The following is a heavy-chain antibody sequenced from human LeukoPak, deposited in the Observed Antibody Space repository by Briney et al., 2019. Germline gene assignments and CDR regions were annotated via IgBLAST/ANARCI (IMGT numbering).Heavy chain of an antibody. D-gene: IGHD6-19*01. CDR3: ARTSGWSPHYFDY. V-gene: IGHV1-2*04. Sequence: ASVKVSCKASGYTFTGYYMHWVRQAPGQGLEWMGWINPNSGGTNYAQKFQGWVTMTRDTSISTAYMELSRLRSDDTAVYYCARTSGWSPHYFDYWGQGTLVTVSS. CDR1: GYTFTGYY. J-gene: IGHJ4*02. CDR2: INPNSGGT.